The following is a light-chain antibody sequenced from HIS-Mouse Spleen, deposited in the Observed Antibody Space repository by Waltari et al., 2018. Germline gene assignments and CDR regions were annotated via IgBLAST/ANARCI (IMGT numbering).Light chain of an antibody. Sequence: QSALTQPASVSGSPGQSITISCTGTSRDVGSYNLVSWYQQHPGKAPKLMIYEGSKRTSGVANRFSGSKPGNTASLTISGLQAEDEADYYCCSYAGSSTFGVFGGGTKLTVL. CDR2: EGS. CDR3: CSYAGSSTFGV. V-gene: IGLV2-23*03. J-gene: IGLJ3*02. CDR1: SRDVGSYNL.